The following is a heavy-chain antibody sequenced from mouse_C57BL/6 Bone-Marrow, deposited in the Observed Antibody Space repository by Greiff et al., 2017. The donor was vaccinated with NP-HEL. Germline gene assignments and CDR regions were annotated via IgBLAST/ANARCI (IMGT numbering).Heavy chain of an antibody. Sequence: QVQLKESGPELVKPGASVKISCKASGYAFSSSWMNWVKQRPGKGLEWIGRIYPGDGDTNYNGKFKGKATLTADKSSSTAYMQLSSLTSEDSAVYVCVFYYGSSYEGLDYWGQGTSVTVSS. J-gene: IGHJ4*01. V-gene: IGHV1-82*01. D-gene: IGHD1-1*01. CDR3: VFYYGSSYEGLDY. CDR1: GYAFSSSW. CDR2: IYPGDGDT.